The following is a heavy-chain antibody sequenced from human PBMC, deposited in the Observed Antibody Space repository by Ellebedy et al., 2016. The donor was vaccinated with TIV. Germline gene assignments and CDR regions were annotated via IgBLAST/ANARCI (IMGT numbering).Heavy chain of an antibody. V-gene: IGHV5-51*01. CDR2: IYPGDSDT. Sequence: KVSCXGSGYSFTSYWIGWVRQMPGKGLEWMGIIYPGDSDTRYSPSFQGQVTISADKSISTAYLQWSSLKASDTAMYYCARRRYSGSFWFDPWGQGTLVTVSS. CDR3: ARRRYSGSFWFDP. J-gene: IGHJ5*02. CDR1: GYSFTSYW. D-gene: IGHD1-26*01.